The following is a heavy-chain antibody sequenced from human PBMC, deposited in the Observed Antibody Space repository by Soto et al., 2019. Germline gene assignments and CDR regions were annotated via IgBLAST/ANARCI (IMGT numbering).Heavy chain of an antibody. Sequence: SETLFLTCAVYGGSFSGYYWSWIRQPPGKGLEWIGEINHSGSTNYNPSLKSRVTISVDTSKNQFSLKLSSVTAADTAVYYCARGGSYCSGGSCYPHWFDPWGQGTLVTVSS. CDR2: INHSGST. J-gene: IGHJ5*02. CDR1: GGSFSGYY. V-gene: IGHV4-34*01. CDR3: ARGGSYCSGGSCYPHWFDP. D-gene: IGHD2-15*01.